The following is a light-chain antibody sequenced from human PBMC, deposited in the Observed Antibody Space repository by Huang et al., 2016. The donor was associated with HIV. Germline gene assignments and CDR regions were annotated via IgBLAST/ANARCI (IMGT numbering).Light chain of an antibody. V-gene: IGKV3D-20*01. J-gene: IGKJ2*01. CDR3: QQYSTSSYT. CDR1: HSVRNND. CDR2: DAH. Sequence: IVLTQSPATLSLSPGERATLTCGASHSVRNNDLAWYQQQPGLAPRLLIYDAHVRATGIPDRFGGSGSGTDFTLTISRLELEDFAMYYCQQYSTSSYTFGQGTKVDI.